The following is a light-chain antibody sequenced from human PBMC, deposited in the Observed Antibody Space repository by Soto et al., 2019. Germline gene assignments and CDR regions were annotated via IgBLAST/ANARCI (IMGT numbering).Light chain of an antibody. CDR2: SVS. J-gene: IGKJ1*01. CDR1: QSISSW. CDR3: QHYGTSLWT. Sequence: TQSPSTLSVSIGDRVTITCRASQSISSWLAWYQQKPGQAPRLLIYSVSSRATGIPDRFSGSGSGTDFTLTITRLEPEDFAVYYCQHYGTSLWTFGQGTKVDI. V-gene: IGKV3-20*01.